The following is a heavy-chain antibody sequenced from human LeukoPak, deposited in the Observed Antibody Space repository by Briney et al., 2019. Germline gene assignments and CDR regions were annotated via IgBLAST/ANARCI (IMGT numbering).Heavy chain of an antibody. D-gene: IGHD3-3*01. CDR2: ISGSGGST. Sequence: QAGGSLRLSCAASGFTFSSYAMSWVRQAPGKGLEWVSAISGSGGSTYYADSVKGRFTISRDNSKNTLYLQMNSLRAEDTAVYYCATQLRFLEWLLSDAFDIWGQGTMVTVSS. CDR1: GFTFSSYA. CDR3: ATQLRFLEWLLSDAFDI. V-gene: IGHV3-23*01. J-gene: IGHJ3*02.